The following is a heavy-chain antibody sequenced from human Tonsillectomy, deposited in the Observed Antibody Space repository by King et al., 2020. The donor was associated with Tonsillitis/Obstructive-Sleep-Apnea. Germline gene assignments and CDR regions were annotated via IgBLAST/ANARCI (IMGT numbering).Heavy chain of an antibody. Sequence: VQLVESGGGLVQPGGSLRLSCAASGFTFTTYAMTWVRQAPGKGLEWVSSISARGGSTYYADSVKGRFTVSRDISKYTLYLQMNSLRAEETAVYHCARTGTTPYYYYMDVWGKGTTVTVSS. D-gene: IGHD1-1*01. CDR3: ARTGTTPYYYYMDV. V-gene: IGHV3-23*04. J-gene: IGHJ6*03. CDR1: GFTFTTYA. CDR2: ISARGGST.